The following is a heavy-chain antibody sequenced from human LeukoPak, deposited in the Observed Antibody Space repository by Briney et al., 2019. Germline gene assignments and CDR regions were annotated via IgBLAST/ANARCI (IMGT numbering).Heavy chain of an antibody. Sequence: GASVKVSCKASGYTFTGYYMHWLRQAPGQGLEWMGRINPNSGGTNYAQKFQGRVTMTRDTSISTAYMELSRLRSDDTAVYYCARVTYSSGWYDDAFDIWGQGTMVTGSS. CDR2: INPNSGGT. CDR3: ARVTYSSGWYDDAFDI. CDR1: GYTFTGYY. J-gene: IGHJ3*02. D-gene: IGHD6-19*01. V-gene: IGHV1-2*06.